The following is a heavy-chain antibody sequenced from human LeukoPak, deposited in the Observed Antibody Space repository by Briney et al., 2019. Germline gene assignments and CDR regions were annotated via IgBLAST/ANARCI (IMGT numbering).Heavy chain of an antibody. J-gene: IGHJ4*02. V-gene: IGHV4-59*08. CDR1: VGSISSYN. CDR2: IYYSGST. CDR3: ARVGVGSSTFDY. D-gene: IGHD1-26*01. Sequence: PSETLSLTCTVSVGSISSYNWSWIRQPPGKGLEWIGYIYYSGSTNYNPSLKSRVTISVDTSKNQFSLKLSSVTAADTAVYYCARVGVGSSTFDYWGQGTLVTVSS.